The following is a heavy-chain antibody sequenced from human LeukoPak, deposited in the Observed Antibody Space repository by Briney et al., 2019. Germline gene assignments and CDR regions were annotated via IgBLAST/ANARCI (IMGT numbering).Heavy chain of an antibody. D-gene: IGHD3/OR15-3a*01. Sequence: SETLSLTCTVSGFSINSHYYWGGIRQPPGKGLEWIGSIYHSGSTYYNPSLKSRVTISVDTSKNQFSLKLSSVTAADTAVYYCARVISTKGYFDYWGQGTLFTVSS. CDR2: IYHSGST. V-gene: IGHV4-38-2*02. CDR1: GFSINSHYY. J-gene: IGHJ4*02. CDR3: ARVISTKGYFDY.